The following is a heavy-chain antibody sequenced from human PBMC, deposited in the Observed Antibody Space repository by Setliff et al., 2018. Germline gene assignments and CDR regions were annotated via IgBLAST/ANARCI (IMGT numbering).Heavy chain of an antibody. CDR2: IYYSGNN. CDR1: GGSISRSYY. Sequence: SETLSLTCTVSGGSISRSYYWGWIRQPPGKGLEWIGRIYYSGNNYYNASLKSRLTISVDTSKNQFSLQLSSVTATDTAAYYCARGKIFYVGDSHYFDIWGQGTLVTVSS. D-gene: IGHD4-17*01. CDR3: ARGKIFYVGDSHYFDI. V-gene: IGHV4-39*01. J-gene: IGHJ4*02.